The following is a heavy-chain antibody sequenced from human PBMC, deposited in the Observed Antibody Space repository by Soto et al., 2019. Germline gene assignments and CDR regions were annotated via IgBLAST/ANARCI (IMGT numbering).Heavy chain of an antibody. CDR3: ARVGSAGYSSGWYYFDY. CDR1: GYTFTSYY. Sequence: ASVKVSCKASGYTFTSYYMHWVRQAPGQGLEWMGIINPSGGSTSYAQKFQGRVTMTRDTSTSTVYMELSSLRSEDTAVYYCARVGSAGYSSGWYYFDYWGQEPWSPSPQ. CDR2: INPSGGST. V-gene: IGHV1-46*01. J-gene: IGHJ4*01. D-gene: IGHD6-19*01.